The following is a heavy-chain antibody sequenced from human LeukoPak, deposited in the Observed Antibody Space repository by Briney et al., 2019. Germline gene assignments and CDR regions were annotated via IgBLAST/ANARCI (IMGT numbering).Heavy chain of an antibody. CDR1: GFTFSSYW. D-gene: IGHD2-2*01. J-gene: IGHJ3*02. V-gene: IGHV3-15*01. CDR3: TTDRADCTSTSCYHAFDI. CDR2: IKSKTDGGTT. Sequence: PGGSLRLSCAASGFTFSSYWMSWVRQAPGKGLEWVGRIKSKTDGGTTDYAAPVKGRFTISRDDSKNTLYLQMNSLKTEDTAMYYCTTDRADCTSTSCYHAFDIWGQGTVVTVSS.